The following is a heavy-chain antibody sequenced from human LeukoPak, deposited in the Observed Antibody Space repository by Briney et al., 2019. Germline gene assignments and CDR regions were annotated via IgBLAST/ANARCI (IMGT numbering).Heavy chain of an antibody. CDR1: GFTVSSNY. Sequence: PGGSLRLSCAASGFTVSSNYMSWVRQAPGKGLEWVSVIYSGGSTYYADSVKGRFTISRDNSKNTLYLQTNSLRAEDTAVYYCAGGEYQLPQGNWGQGTLVTVSS. CDR2: IYSGGST. V-gene: IGHV3-66*02. CDR3: AGGEYQLPQGN. D-gene: IGHD2-2*01. J-gene: IGHJ4*02.